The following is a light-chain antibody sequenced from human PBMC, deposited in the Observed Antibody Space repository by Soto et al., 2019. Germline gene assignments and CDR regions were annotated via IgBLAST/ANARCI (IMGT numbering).Light chain of an antibody. CDR2: DAS. CDR3: QQRSNWPRT. CDR1: QSVSSY. V-gene: IGKV3-11*01. J-gene: IGKJ1*01. Sequence: EIVLTQSPATLSLSPGERATLSCRASQSVSSYLAWYQQKPGQAPRLPIYDASNRATGIPARFSGSGSGTDFTLTISSLEPEDFAFYYCQQRSNWPRTFGQGTKVEIK.